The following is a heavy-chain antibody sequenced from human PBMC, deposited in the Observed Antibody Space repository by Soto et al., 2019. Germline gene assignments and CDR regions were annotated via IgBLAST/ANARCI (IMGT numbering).Heavy chain of an antibody. Sequence: EVQLLESGGDLVQSGGSLRLSCEASGFTFSDFGMSWVRQIPGKGLEWVSTVNNDGRKTHYADSVEGRFTISRDNSKNTLYLQMGSLRAEDTAIYYCAKDAGNEESLFDYWGQGTLVTVSS. CDR3: AKDAGNEESLFDY. CDR1: GFTFSDFG. CDR2: VNNDGRKT. V-gene: IGHV3-23*01. J-gene: IGHJ4*02.